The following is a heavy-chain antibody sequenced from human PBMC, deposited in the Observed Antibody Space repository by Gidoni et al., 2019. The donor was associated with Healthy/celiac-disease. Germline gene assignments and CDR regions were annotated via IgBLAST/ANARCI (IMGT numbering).Heavy chain of an antibody. J-gene: IGHJ4*02. CDR2: INHSGST. V-gene: IGHV4-34*01. CDR1: GGSFSGYY. CDR3: ARGEFVLRFLEWSSPCFGY. Sequence: QVQLQQWGAGLLKPSETLSLTCAVYGGSFSGYYWSWIRQPPGKGLEWIGEINHSGSTNYNPALKSRVTISVDTSKNQFSLKLSSVTAADTAVYYCARGEFVLRFLEWSSPCFGYWGQGTLVTVSS. D-gene: IGHD3-3*01.